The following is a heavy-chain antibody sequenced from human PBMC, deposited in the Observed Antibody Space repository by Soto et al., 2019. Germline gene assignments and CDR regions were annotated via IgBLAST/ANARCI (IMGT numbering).Heavy chain of an antibody. J-gene: IGHJ4*02. Sequence: PGGSLRRSCAASGFTFSSYEMNWVRQAPGKGLEWVSYISSIGKTIYYADSVKGRSTISRDNAKNSLYLQMNSLRTEDTAVYYCARDPEKYRGYDLGIDYWGQGTLVTVSS. CDR1: GFTFSSYE. CDR3: ARDPEKYRGYDLGIDY. D-gene: IGHD5-12*01. V-gene: IGHV3-48*03. CDR2: ISSIGKTI.